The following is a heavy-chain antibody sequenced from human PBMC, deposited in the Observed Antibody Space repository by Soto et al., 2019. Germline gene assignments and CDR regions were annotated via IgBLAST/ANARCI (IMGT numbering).Heavy chain of an antibody. D-gene: IGHD3-3*02. V-gene: IGHV4-31*11. J-gene: IGHJ5*02. Sequence: PSETLSLTCAVSGVSISNGGYYWTWIRQHPGKGLEWIGYIYYSGVTYYKPSLKSRVTISVDTSKNQFSLKLSSVTAADTAVYYCASPEIAFYNWFDPWGQGTLVTVSS. CDR1: GVSISNGGYY. CDR3: ASPEIAFYNWFDP. CDR2: IYYSGVT.